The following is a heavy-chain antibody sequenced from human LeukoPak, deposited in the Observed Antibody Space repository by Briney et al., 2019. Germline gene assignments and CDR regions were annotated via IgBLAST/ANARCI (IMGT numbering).Heavy chain of an antibody. Sequence: GASVKVSCKASGYTFTSYGISWVRQAPGQGLEWMGWISAYNGNTNYAQKLQGRVTMTTDTSTSTAYMELRSLRSDDTAVYYCARDGRRERGVRFLEWDIIIGYYFDYWGQGTLVTVSS. CDR3: ARDGRRERGVRFLEWDIIIGYYFDY. V-gene: IGHV1-18*01. J-gene: IGHJ4*02. CDR2: ISAYNGNT. CDR1: GYTFTSYG. D-gene: IGHD3-3*01.